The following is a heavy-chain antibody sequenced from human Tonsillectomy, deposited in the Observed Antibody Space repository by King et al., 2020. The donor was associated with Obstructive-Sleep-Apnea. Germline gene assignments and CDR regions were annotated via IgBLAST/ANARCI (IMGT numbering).Heavy chain of an antibody. CDR1: GGSISSSSYY. J-gene: IGHJ4*02. CDR3: ARVLLWFGEPTNFDY. V-gene: IGHV4-39*07. D-gene: IGHD3-10*01. CDR2: IYYSGST. Sequence: MQLQESGPGLVKPSETLSLTCTVSGGSISSSSYYWGWIRQPPGKGLEWIGSIYYSGSTYYNPSLKSRVTISVDTSKNQFSLKLSSVTAADTAVYYCARVLLWFGEPTNFDYWGQGTLVTVSS.